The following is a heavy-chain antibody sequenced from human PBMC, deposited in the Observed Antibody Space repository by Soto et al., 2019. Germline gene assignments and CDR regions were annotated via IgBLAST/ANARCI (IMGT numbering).Heavy chain of an antibody. D-gene: IGHD1-7*01. J-gene: IGHJ4*02. CDR2: ISSNGGTT. Sequence: EVQLAESGGGMVQPGGSLRLSCVASGFTFSSYDMHWVRQAPGKGLEYVSSISSNGGTTYYGNSVKGRFTISRDNSKNTPYLQMGRLLADDIAVYYCVRRVSGNYDYWGQGTLVTVSS. CDR3: VRRVSGNYDY. V-gene: IGHV3-64*01. CDR1: GFTFSSYD.